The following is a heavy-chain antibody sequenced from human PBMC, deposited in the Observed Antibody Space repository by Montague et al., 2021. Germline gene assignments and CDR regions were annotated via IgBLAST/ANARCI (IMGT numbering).Heavy chain of an antibody. J-gene: IGHJ3*02. V-gene: IGHV3-53*01. D-gene: IGHD3-22*01. CDR1: GFPVSSNY. CDR3: ARHFDRSGYRHFDI. CDR2: IYSSGNT. Sequence: FRRLSFAASGFPVSSNYMSWVRQAPGQGLEWVSLIYSSGNTNYADSVKDRFTISRDNSKNMVYLQMNSLRAEDTAVYFCARHFDRSGYRHFDIWGQGTMVTVSS.